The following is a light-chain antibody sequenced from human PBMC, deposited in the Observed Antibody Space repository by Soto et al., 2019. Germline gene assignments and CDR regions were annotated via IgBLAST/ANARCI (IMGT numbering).Light chain of an antibody. V-gene: IGKV3-20*01. J-gene: IGKJ1*01. CDR2: GAS. CDR3: QQYGNSPLT. Sequence: EIVLTQSPGTLSLSPGERATLSCRASQSVDSTSLAWYQHKPGQAPRLLIYGASSRASGIPDRFCGSGSETDFTLTINSLEPEDFAVYYCQQYGNSPLTFGLGTKVEIK. CDR1: QSVDSTS.